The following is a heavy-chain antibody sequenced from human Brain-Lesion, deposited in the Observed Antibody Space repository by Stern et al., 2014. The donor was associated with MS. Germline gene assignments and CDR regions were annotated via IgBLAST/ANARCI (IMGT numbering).Heavy chain of an antibody. CDR2: INPNTGGT. D-gene: IGHD3-3*01. V-gene: IGHV1-2*02. CDR1: GYIFTGYY. CDR3: ARDQRGITIFGVVTDYYYLGMDV. J-gene: IGHJ6*02. Sequence: VQLVQSGAEVKKPGASVKVSCKTSGYIFTGYYIHWVRQAPGQGLEWMAWINPNTGGTKYEKKFQGRVTMSGDKLISTASEELSSLTSDDTAVYYCARDQRGITIFGVVTDYYYLGMDVWGQGTTVTVS.